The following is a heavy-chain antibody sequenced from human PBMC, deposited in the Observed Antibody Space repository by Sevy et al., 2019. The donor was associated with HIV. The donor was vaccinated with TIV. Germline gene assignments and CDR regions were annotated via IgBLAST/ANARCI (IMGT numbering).Heavy chain of an antibody. V-gene: IGHV3-7*01. Sequence: GGSLRLSCAASGFTFSKYWMSWVRQAPGKGLEWVANIKPDGSDKYYVGSLKGRFTIYRDNAKNSLYLEMNNLRAEDMAVYYCARVIDYGELGNWFDPWGQGTLVTVSS. CDR1: GFTFSKYW. CDR3: ARVIDYGELGNWFDP. J-gene: IGHJ5*02. D-gene: IGHD4-17*01. CDR2: IKPDGSDK.